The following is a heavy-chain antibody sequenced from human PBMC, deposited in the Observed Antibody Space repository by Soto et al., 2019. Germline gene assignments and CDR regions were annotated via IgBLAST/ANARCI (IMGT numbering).Heavy chain of an antibody. V-gene: IGHV3-13*01. CDR2: IGTAGDT. D-gene: IGHD7-27*01. CDR3: ARDPGPNWYFDL. CDR1: GFSFSSYD. Sequence: EVQLVESGGGLVQPGGSLRLSCAASGFSFSSYDMHWVRQAPGKGLEWVSRIGTAGDTYYPGSVKGRFTISRENAKNSLSLQMNRLRAGDTAVYYCARDPGPNWYFDLWGRGTLVIVSS. J-gene: IGHJ2*01.